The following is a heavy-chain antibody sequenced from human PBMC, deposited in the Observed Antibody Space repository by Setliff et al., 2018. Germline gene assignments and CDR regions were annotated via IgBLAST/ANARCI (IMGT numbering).Heavy chain of an antibody. CDR2: ISPHTGHT. CDR3: SRLVRFCTAVVCQRLLGDEV. Sequence: GASVKVSCKSSGYTFKDYIISWVRQAPGQGLEWMGWISPHTGHTYYAPKLQDRITITVDTSTDTAYLEMRGLTSDDTAVYFCSRLVRFCTAVVCQRLLGDEVWGQGTLGTV. CDR1: GYTFKDYI. V-gene: IGHV1-18*04. D-gene: IGHD2-8*02. J-gene: IGHJ4*02.